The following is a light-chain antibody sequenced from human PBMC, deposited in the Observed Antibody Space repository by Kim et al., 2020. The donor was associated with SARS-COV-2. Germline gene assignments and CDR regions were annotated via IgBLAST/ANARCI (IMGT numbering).Light chain of an antibody. Sequence: ALELTVRITCQRASLGSSYASWYQQKPGHAPVLVIYGKNNRPSGIPDRFSGSSSGNTASLTITGAQAEDEADYYCNSRDSSGNHVVFGGGTQLTVL. CDR1: SLGSSY. CDR3: NSRDSSGNHVV. V-gene: IGLV3-19*01. J-gene: IGLJ2*01. CDR2: GKN.